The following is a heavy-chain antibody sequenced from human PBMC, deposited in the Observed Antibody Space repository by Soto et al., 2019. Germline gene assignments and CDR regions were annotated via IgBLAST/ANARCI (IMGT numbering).Heavy chain of an antibody. CDR3: ARRISYSSGWYSP. D-gene: IGHD6-19*01. CDR1: GGSLSSYY. CDR2: IYYSGST. Sequence: SETLSLTCTVSGGSLSSYYWSWIRQPPGKGLEWIGYIYYSGSTNYNPSLKSRVTISVDTSKNQFSLKLSSVTAADTAVYYCARRISYSSGWYSPWGQGTLVTVSS. V-gene: IGHV4-59*08. J-gene: IGHJ5*02.